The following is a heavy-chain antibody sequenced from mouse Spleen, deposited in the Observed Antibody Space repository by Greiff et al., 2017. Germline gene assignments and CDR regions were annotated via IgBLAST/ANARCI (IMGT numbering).Heavy chain of an antibody. CDR3: ARHYDAYAMDY. CDR2: ISSGGSYT. Sequence: EVHLVESGGGLVKPGGSLKLSCAASGFTFSSYAMSWVRQTPEKRLEWVATISSGGSYTYYPDSVKGRFTISRDNAKNTLYLQMSSLRSEDTAMYYCARHYDAYAMDYWGQGTSVTVSS. D-gene: IGHD2-3*01. J-gene: IGHJ4*01. V-gene: IGHV5-9-3*01. CDR1: GFTFSSYA.